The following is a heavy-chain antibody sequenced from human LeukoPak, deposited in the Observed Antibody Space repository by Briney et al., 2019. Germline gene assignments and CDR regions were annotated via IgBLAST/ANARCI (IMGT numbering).Heavy chain of an antibody. J-gene: IGHJ4*02. Sequence: GGSLRLSCAASGFTFSDYYMDWVRQAPGKGLEWVGRIKNKANSYITEYAASMEGRFTISRGDSKNSLYLQLSSLKTEDTAMYYCASIRGTLGYWGQGTLVTVSS. V-gene: IGHV3-72*01. CDR3: ASIRGTLGY. D-gene: IGHD1-26*01. CDR1: GFTFSDYY. CDR2: IKNKANSYIT.